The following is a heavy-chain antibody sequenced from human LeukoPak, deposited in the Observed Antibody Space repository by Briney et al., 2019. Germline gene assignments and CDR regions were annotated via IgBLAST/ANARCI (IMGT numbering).Heavy chain of an antibody. CDR1: GFTFSSYS. V-gene: IGHV3-21*01. Sequence: GGSLRLSCAASGFTFSSYSMNWVRQAPGKGLEWVSSISRSSSYIYYADSVKGRFTMSRDNAKNSMYLQKNSLRGEDTAVYYCARGLRFGELTWFDPWGQGTLVTVSS. CDR2: ISRSSSYI. D-gene: IGHD3-10*01. CDR3: ARGLRFGELTWFDP. J-gene: IGHJ5*02.